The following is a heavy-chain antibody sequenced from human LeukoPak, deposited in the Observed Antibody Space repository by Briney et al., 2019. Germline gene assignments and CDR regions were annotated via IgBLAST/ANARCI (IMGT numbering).Heavy chain of an antibody. D-gene: IGHD2-21*02. CDR3: AKDRLLNCRGDCYIFDY. V-gene: IGHV4-38-2*02. J-gene: IGHJ4*02. CDR1: GYSISSGYY. Sequence: SETLSLTCTVSGYSISSGYYWGWIRQPPGKGLEWIGQIFHSGSTSYSPSLKGRVTISVDKSKNQFSLKLISVTAADTAVYYCAKDRLLNCRGDCYIFDYWGQGTVVTVSS. CDR2: IFHSGST.